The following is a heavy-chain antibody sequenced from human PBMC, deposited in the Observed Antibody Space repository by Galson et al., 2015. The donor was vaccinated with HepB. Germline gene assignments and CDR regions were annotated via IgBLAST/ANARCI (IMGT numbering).Heavy chain of an antibody. Sequence: SLRLSCAASGFTFSDYYMSWIRQAPGKGLEWVSYISSSGSTIYYADSVKGRFTISRDNAKKSLFLQLNSLRAEDTAMYYCAGEYDFWSGFFRGAVDVWGQGTTVTVSS. CDR3: AGEYDFWSGFFRGAVDV. V-gene: IGHV3-11*01. D-gene: IGHD3-3*01. J-gene: IGHJ6*02. CDR1: GFTFSDYY. CDR2: ISSSGSTI.